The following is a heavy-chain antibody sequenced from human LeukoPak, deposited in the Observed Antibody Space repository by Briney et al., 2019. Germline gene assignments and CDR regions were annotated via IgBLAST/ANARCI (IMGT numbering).Heavy chain of an antibody. Sequence: SSETLSLTRAVHVGSFSGYYWTWIRQSPGKGLEWIGEISQSGSTNHNPSLKSRITLSVATSKNQYSLKLTSLTAADTAVYYCARASDDEFYLYHGMDVWGQGTTVIVSS. CDR3: ARASDDEFYLYHGMDV. J-gene: IGHJ6*02. CDR2: ISQSGST. V-gene: IGHV4-34*01. D-gene: IGHD2-2*01. CDR1: VGSFSGYY.